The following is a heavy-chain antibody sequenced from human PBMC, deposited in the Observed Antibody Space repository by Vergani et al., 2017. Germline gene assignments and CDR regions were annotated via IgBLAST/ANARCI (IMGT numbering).Heavy chain of an antibody. CDR1: GFTFSSYA. V-gene: IGHV3-23*01. J-gene: IGHJ4*02. Sequence: EVQLLESGGGLVQPGGSLRLSCAASGFTFSSYAMSWVRQAPGKGLEWVSAISGSGGSTYYADSVKGRFTISRDNSKNTLYLQMNSLRAEDTAVYYCAKDLVFGHYYDSSGYYFDYWGQGTLVTVSS. D-gene: IGHD3-22*01. CDR2: ISGSGGST. CDR3: AKDLVFGHYYDSSGYYFDY.